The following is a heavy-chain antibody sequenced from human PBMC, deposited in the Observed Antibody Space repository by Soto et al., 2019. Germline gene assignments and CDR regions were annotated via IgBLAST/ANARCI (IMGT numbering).Heavy chain of an antibody. D-gene: IGHD3-10*01. CDR1: GYSFTSYW. CDR3: ARHVMVRGVIIPTAY. J-gene: IGHJ4*02. Sequence: PGESLKISCKGSGYSFTSYWIGWVRQMPGKGLEWMGIIYPGDSDTRYSPSFQGQVTISADKSISTAYLQWSSLKASDTAMYYCARHVMVRGVIIPTAYWGQGTLVTVSS. V-gene: IGHV5-51*01. CDR2: IYPGDSDT.